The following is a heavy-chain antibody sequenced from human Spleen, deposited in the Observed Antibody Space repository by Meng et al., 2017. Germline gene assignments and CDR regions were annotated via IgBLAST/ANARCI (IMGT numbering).Heavy chain of an antibody. D-gene: IGHD4-11*01. CDR1: GRSFSDYY. Sequence: HLTPVGAGLLTSSEPLALPYVVFGRSFSDYYRSWIRQPQGKGLDWIEEINHGGSTNYNPSLESRATISVDTSQNNLSRKLSSVTAADSAVYYCARGPTTMAHDFDYWGQGTLVTVSS. V-gene: IGHV4-34*01. CDR2: INHGGST. CDR3: ARGPTTMAHDFDY. J-gene: IGHJ4*02.